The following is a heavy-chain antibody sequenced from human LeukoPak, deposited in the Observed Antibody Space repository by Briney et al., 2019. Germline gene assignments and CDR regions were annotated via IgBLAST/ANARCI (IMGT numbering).Heavy chain of an antibody. CDR2: IYSGGNT. J-gene: IGHJ6*02. Sequence: GGSLRLSCAASGFTFSNNYMTWVRQAPGKGLEWVSVIYSGGNTYYADSVKGRFTISRDNSKNTLYLEMNSLRAEDTAVYFCARRYFGMDVWGQGTTVTVSS. V-gene: IGHV3-66*01. CDR1: GFTFSNNY. CDR3: ARRYFGMDV.